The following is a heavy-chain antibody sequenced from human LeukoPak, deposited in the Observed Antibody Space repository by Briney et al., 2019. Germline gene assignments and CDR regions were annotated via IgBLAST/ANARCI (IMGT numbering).Heavy chain of an antibody. D-gene: IGHD7-27*01. Sequence: GGSLRLSCVASGFTFSTFAMSWVRQAPGKGLEWASSIGNTETYYADSVKGRFTISRDNSKNTIYLHMNNLRAEDTARYYCAKDGQAFNSNWDYFDSWGQGTLVTVSS. CDR3: AKDGQAFNSNWDYFDS. V-gene: IGHV3-23*01. CDR1: GFTFSTFA. J-gene: IGHJ4*02. CDR2: IGNTET.